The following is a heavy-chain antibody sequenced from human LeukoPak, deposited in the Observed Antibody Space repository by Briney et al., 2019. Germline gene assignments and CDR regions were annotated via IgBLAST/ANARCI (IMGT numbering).Heavy chain of an antibody. CDR3: AREIAYYYYMDV. V-gene: IGHV1-18*01. J-gene: IGHJ6*03. Sequence: ASVKVSCKASGYTFTSYGISWVRQAPGQGLEWMGWISAYNGNTNYAQKLQGRVTMTTDTSTSTAYMGLRSLRSDDTAVYYCAREIAYYYYMDVWGKGTTVTVSS. CDR2: ISAYNGNT. CDR1: GYTFTSYG.